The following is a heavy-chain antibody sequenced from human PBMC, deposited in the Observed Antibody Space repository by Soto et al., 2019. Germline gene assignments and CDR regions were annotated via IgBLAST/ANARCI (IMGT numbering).Heavy chain of an antibody. J-gene: IGHJ6*03. CDR1: GFTFSDYY. V-gene: IGHV3-11*01. D-gene: IGHD3-3*01. CDR3: ARSVAHYDFWSGYYFTAPYYYYYMDV. Sequence: GSLRLSCAASGFTFSDYYMSWIRQAPGKGLEWVSYISSSGSTIYYADSVKGRFTISRDNAKNSLYLQMNSLRAEDTAVYYCARSVAHYDFWSGYYFTAPYYYYYMDVWGKGTTVTVSS. CDR2: ISSSGSTI.